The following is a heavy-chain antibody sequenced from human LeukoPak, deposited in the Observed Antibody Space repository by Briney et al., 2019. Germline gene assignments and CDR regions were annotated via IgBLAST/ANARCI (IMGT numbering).Heavy chain of an antibody. CDR2: IWYDGSNK. Sequence: GESLRLSCAASGFTFSSYGMHWVRQAPGKGLEWVAVIWYDGSNKYYADPVKGRFTISRDNSKNTLYLQMNSLRAEDTAVYYCARDVSQDILTGYYNRVDYFDYWGQGTLVTVSS. D-gene: IGHD3-9*01. V-gene: IGHV3-33*01. CDR1: GFTFSSYG. CDR3: ARDVSQDILTGYYNRVDYFDY. J-gene: IGHJ4*02.